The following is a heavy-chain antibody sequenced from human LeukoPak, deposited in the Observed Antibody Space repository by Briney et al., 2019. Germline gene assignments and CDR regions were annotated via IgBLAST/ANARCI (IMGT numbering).Heavy chain of an antibody. V-gene: IGHV4-38-2*02. CDR3: ARDVGIAAAYDY. D-gene: IGHD6-13*01. CDR2: IYHSGST. Sequence: KPSETLSLTCAVSGYSISSGYYWGWIRQPPGKGLEWIGSIYHSGSTYYNPSLKSRVTISVDTSKNLFSLKLSSVTAADTAVYYCARDVGIAAAYDYWGQGTLVTVSS. J-gene: IGHJ4*02. CDR1: GYSISSGYY.